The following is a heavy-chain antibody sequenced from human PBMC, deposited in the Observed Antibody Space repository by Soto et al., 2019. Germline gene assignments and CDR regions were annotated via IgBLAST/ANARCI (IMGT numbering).Heavy chain of an antibody. D-gene: IGHD2-2*01. J-gene: IGHJ4*02. CDR2: IIPIFGTA. V-gene: IGHV1-69*13. CDR3: ARDEGPQSSTSPVGY. CDR1: GGTFSSYA. Sequence: SVKVSCKASGGTFSSYAISWVRQAPGQGLEWMGGIIPIFGTANYAQKFQGRVTITADESTSTAYMELSSLRSEDTAVYYCARDEGPQSSTSPVGYWGQGTLVTVSS.